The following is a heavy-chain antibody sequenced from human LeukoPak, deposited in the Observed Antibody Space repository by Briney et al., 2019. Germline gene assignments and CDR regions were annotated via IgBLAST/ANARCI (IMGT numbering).Heavy chain of an antibody. CDR2: ISSSSSYI. Sequence: SGGSLRLSSAASGVLFISYSLKRVRQAPGKGLEWVSSISSSSSYIYYADSVKGRFTISRDNAKNSLYLQMNSLRAEDTAVYYCARGICSGGRCYSGQYHFDYWGQGTLVTVSS. CDR1: GVLFISYS. J-gene: IGHJ4*02. CDR3: ARGICSGGRCYSGQYHFDY. V-gene: IGHV3-21*01. D-gene: IGHD2-15*01.